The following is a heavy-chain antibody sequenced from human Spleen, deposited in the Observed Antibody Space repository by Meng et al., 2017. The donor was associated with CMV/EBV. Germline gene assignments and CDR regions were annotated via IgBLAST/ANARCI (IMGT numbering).Heavy chain of an antibody. CDR3: AKSRVTQYNSSLRPGVGEFDP. Sequence: GESLKISCAGSGFSFSSYGMHWVRQAPGKGLEWVAVIRYDGSNKFYADSVKGRFAISRDNSKNSLYLQMNSLRAEDTAVYYCAKSRVTQYNSSLRPGVGEFDPWGQGTLVTVSS. CDR2: IRYDGSNK. V-gene: IGHV3-30*02. CDR1: GFSFSSYG. J-gene: IGHJ5*02. D-gene: IGHD6-13*01.